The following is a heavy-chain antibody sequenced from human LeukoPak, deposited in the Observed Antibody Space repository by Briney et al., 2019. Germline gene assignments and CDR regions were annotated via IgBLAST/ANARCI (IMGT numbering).Heavy chain of an antibody. Sequence: GGSLRLSCAASGFTLSSYWTHWVRQAPGKGLVWVSRINSDGSSTSYADSVKGRFTISRDNAKNTLYLQMNSLRAEDTAVYYCARGKRGYSYGFDYWGQGTLVTVSS. CDR3: ARGKRGYSYGFDY. D-gene: IGHD5-18*01. CDR2: INSDGSST. CDR1: GFTLSSYW. J-gene: IGHJ4*02. V-gene: IGHV3-74*01.